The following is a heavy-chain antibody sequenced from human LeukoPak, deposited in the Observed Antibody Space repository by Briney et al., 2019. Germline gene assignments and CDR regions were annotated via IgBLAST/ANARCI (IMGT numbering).Heavy chain of an antibody. D-gene: IGHD1-1*01. CDR1: GFTFNNYA. J-gene: IGHJ6*02. CDR3: ARGGTDRYYYGVDV. V-gene: IGHV3-21*01. Sequence: PGGSLRLSCVAFGFTFNNYAMSWVRQAPGRGLEWASCISSSSNYIYDADSVKGRFTISRDNAKNLLYLQMNSLRAEDTAVYYCARGGTDRYYYGVDVWGQGTTVTVSS. CDR2: ISSSSNYI.